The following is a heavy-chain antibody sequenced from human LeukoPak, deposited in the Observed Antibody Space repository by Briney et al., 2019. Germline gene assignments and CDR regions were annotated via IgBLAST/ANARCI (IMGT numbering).Heavy chain of an antibody. V-gene: IGHV4-61*02. CDR2: VYTSGSA. J-gene: IGHJ4*02. D-gene: IGHD5-18*01. CDR3: ARHHGGYSYGYLDY. CDR1: GGSISSGFYY. Sequence: PSETLSLTCTVSGGSISSGFYYWNWIRQPAGKGLEWIGRVYTSGSANYNPSLKSRLTILIDTSKNQFSLKLSSVTAADTAVYYCARHHGGYSYGYLDYWGQGTLVTVSS.